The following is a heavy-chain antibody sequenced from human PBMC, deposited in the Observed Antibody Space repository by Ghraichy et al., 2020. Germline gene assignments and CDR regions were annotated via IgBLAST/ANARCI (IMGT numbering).Heavy chain of an antibody. V-gene: IGHV3-13*05. CDR1: GFTFSSYD. CDR2: IGATGDP. J-gene: IGHJ3*01. CDR3: TRGGVTQSFDV. D-gene: IGHD5-18*01. Sequence: GESLNISCAGSGFTFSSYDMHWVRQATGRGLEWVSGIGATGDPYYLGSVKGRFTISRDNAKNSLYLQMNSLRAGDTAVYHCTRGGVTQSFDVWGQGTMVTVSS.